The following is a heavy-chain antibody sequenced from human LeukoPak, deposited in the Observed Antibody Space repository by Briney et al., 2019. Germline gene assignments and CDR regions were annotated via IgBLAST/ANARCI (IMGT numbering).Heavy chain of an antibody. D-gene: IGHD5-12*01. CDR1: GFTFGDYA. CDR2: IRSKAYGGTT. J-gene: IGHJ4*02. V-gene: IGHV3-49*04. CDR3: TRDYEVALDY. Sequence: GGSLRLSCTASGFTFGDYAMSWVRQAPGKGLERVGFIRSKAYGGTTEYAASVKGRFTISRDDSKSIAYLQMNSLKTEDTAVYYCTRDYEVALDYWGQGTLVTVSS.